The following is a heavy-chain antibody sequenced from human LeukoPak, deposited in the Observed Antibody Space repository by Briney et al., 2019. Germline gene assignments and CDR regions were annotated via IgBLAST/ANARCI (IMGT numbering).Heavy chain of an antibody. CDR2: IFYSGST. CDR3: ARGSSGSYPDYGMDV. CDR1: GGSISSGGSY. Sequence: PSETLSLTCTVSGGSISSGGSYWSWIRQHPGKGLEWIGYIFYSGSTYYNPYLKSRVTISVDTSKNHFSLKLSSVTAADTAVYYCARGSSGSYPDYGMDVWGQGTTVIVSS. J-gene: IGHJ6*02. D-gene: IGHD1-26*01. V-gene: IGHV4-31*03.